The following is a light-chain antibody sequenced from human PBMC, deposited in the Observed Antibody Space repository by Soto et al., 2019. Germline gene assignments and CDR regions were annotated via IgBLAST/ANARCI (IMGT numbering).Light chain of an antibody. J-gene: IGKJ5*01. Sequence: ESVLTPSPGTLSLSRGERAPLSCRASERIYSAYLGWYQQKPGQAPRLLIYGTSSRATGIPDRFSGSGSGTDFTLTISSLEPEDIATYYCQQYSHLITFGQGTRLEI. CDR2: GTS. CDR3: QQYSHLIT. V-gene: IGKV3-20*01. CDR1: ERIYSAY.